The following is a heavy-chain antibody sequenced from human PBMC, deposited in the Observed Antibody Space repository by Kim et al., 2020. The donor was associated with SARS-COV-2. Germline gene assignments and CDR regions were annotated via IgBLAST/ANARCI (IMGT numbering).Heavy chain of an antibody. Sequence: GGSLRLSCVASRFTSSSFAMTWVRQAPGKGLEWVSTILGSGHGTYYPDSVRGRCIVSRDNSKNTLYLQMNNLRADDTAIYYCANNVHVTSVTFLWYFELWGRGTSVTVSS. V-gene: IGHV3-23*01. CDR3: ANNVHVTSVTFLWYFEL. CDR2: ILGSGHGT. D-gene: IGHD2-2*01. CDR1: RFTSSSFA. J-gene: IGHJ2*01.